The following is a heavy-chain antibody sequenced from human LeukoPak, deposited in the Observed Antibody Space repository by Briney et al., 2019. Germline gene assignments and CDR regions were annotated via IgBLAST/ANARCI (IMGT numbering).Heavy chain of an antibody. CDR2: INSDGSNT. D-gene: IGHD2-15*01. CDR1: GFTFNSYW. V-gene: IGHV3-74*01. J-gene: IGHJ6*02. CDR3: ARDWIPGYCSGGSCFYGMDV. Sequence: GGSLRLSCEASGFTFNSYWMHWVRQAPGKGLVWVSRINSDGSNTNYADSVKGRFTISRDNAKNSLYLQMNSLRAEDTAVYYCARDWIPGYCSGGSCFYGMDVWGQGTTVTVSS.